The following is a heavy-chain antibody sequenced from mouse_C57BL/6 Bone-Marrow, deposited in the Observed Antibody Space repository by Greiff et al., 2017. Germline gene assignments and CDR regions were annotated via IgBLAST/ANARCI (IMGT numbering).Heavy chain of an antibody. CDR2: ISYDGSN. CDR1: GYSITSGYY. Sequence: VQLQQSGPGLVKPSQSLSLTCSVTGYSITSGYYWNWIRQFPGNKLEWMGYISYDGSNNYNPSLKNRISITRDTSKNQFFLKLNSVTTEDTATYYCARDGSKSWFAYWGQGTLVTVSA. D-gene: IGHD2-5*01. J-gene: IGHJ3*01. CDR3: ARDGSKSWFAY. V-gene: IGHV3-6*01.